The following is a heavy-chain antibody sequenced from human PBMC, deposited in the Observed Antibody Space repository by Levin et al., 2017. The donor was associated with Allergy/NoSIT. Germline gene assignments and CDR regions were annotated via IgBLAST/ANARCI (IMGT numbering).Heavy chain of an antibody. CDR1: GYTFTGYY. CDR2: INPNSGGT. V-gene: IGHV1-2*02. CDR3: AREGFGELFKESTQGGYYYYGMDV. Sequence: ASVKVSCKASGYTFTGYYMHWVRQAPGQGLEWMGWINPNSGGTNYAQKFQGRVTMTRDTSISTAYMELSRLRSDDTAVYYCAREGFGELFKESTQGGYYYYGMDVWGQGTTVTVSS. D-gene: IGHD3-10*01. J-gene: IGHJ6*02.